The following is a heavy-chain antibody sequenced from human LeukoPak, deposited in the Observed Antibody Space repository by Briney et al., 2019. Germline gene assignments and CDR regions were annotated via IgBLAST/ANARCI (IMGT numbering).Heavy chain of an antibody. Sequence: GGSLRLSCAASGFTFSSYWMSWVRQAPGKGLEWVANIKQDGSEKYYVDSVKGRFTISRDNAKNSLYLQMNSLRAEDTAVYYCARARRYCSGGSCYPVYYFDYWGQGTLVTVSS. J-gene: IGHJ4*02. CDR3: ARARRYCSGGSCYPVYYFDY. D-gene: IGHD2-15*01. CDR2: IKQDGSEK. CDR1: GFTFSSYW. V-gene: IGHV3-7*01.